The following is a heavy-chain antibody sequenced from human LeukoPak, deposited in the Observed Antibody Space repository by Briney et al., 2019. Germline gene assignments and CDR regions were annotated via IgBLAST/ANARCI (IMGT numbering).Heavy chain of an antibody. J-gene: IGHJ4*02. V-gene: IGHV4-61*02. CDR1: GASISSGYYY. Sequence: SETLSLTCTVSGASISSGYYYWSWIRQPAGKGLEWIGRIYTSGSTNYNPSLKSRVTISLDTSKNQFSLKLSSVTAADTAVYYCAGTYYYDSSGYYHYSLWGQGTLVTVSA. D-gene: IGHD3-22*01. CDR3: AGTYYYDSSGYYHYSL. CDR2: IYTSGST.